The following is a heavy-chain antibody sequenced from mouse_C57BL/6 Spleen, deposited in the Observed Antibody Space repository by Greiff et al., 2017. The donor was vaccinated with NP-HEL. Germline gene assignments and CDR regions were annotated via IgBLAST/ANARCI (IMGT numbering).Heavy chain of an antibody. Sequence: VQLQQSGPGLVQPSQSLSITCTVSGFSLTSYGVHWVRQSPGKGLEWLGVIWSGGSTAYNAAFISRLSISKDNSKSQVFFRMNSLQADDTAIYYCARDSTGNYFDYWGQGTTLTVSS. CDR2: IWSGGST. CDR3: ARDSTGNYFDY. D-gene: IGHD4-1*02. V-gene: IGHV2-2*01. CDR1: GFSLTSYG. J-gene: IGHJ2*01.